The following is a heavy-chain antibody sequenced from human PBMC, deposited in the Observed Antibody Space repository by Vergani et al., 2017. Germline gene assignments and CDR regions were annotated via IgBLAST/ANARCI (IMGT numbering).Heavy chain of an antibody. J-gene: IGHJ5*02. CDR2: INHSGST. D-gene: IGHD1-26*01. CDR1: GGSFSGYY. V-gene: IGHV4-34*01. CDR3: AREEIGGSTTRFDP. Sequence: QVQLQQWGAGLLKPSETLSLTCAVYGGSFSGYYWSWTRQPPGKGLEWIGEINHSGSTNYNPSLKSRVTISVDTSKNQFSLKLSSVTAADTAVYYCAREEIGGSTTRFDPWGQGTLVTVSS.